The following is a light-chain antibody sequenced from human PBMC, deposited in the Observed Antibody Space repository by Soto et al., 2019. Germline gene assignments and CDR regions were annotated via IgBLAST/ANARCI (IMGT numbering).Light chain of an antibody. V-gene: IGLV1-44*01. CDR2: NND. CDR1: SSNIGRDA. Sequence: QSVLTQPPSASATPGQGVTISCSGSSSNIGRDAVTWYQQLPGSAPKLLIYNNDQRPSGFPHRFSASRSATSASLAISGLQSEDDADYHCAVWDGSLHAWVFGGGTKVTVL. J-gene: IGLJ3*02. CDR3: AVWDGSLHAWV.